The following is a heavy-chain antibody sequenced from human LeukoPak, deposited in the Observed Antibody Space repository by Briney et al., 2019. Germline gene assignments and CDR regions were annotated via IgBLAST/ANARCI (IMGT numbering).Heavy chain of an antibody. CDR2: ISSSSSTI. J-gene: IGHJ4*02. Sequence: GGSLRLSCAASGFTFSSYNMNWVRQAPGKGLGCIAYISSSSSTIYYADSVKGRFTISRDNAKNSVFLQMNSLRAEDTAVYYCARESYADLFDYWGQGTLVTVSS. CDR3: ARESYADLFDY. V-gene: IGHV3-48*01. CDR1: GFTFSSYN. D-gene: IGHD4-17*01.